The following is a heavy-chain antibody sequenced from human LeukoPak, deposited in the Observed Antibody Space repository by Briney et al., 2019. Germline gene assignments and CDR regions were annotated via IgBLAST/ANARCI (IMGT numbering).Heavy chain of an antibody. D-gene: IGHD1-1*01. Sequence: GGSLRLSCAASGFTFSSHSMSWVRQAPGKGLEWVASIKQDGSEKYYVDSVKGRFTISRDNAKNSLSLQMNGLRAEDTAVYYCAVGTTTGKYWGQGSLVTVSS. CDR1: GFTFSSHS. CDR3: AVGTTTGKY. V-gene: IGHV3-7*01. CDR2: IKQDGSEK. J-gene: IGHJ4*02.